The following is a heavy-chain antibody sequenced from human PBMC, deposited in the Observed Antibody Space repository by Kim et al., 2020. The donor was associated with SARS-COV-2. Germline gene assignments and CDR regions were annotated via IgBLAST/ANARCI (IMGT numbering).Heavy chain of an antibody. D-gene: IGHD3-10*01. V-gene: IGHV3-9*01. CDR1: GFTFDDYA. CDR2: ISWNSGSI. Sequence: GGSLRLSCAASGFTFDDYAMHWVRQAPGKGLEWVSGISWNSGSIGYADSVKGRFTISRDNAKNSLYLQMNSLRAEDTALYYCAKGIFNGSGYGMDVWGQGTTVTVSS. CDR3: AKGIFNGSGYGMDV. J-gene: IGHJ6*02.